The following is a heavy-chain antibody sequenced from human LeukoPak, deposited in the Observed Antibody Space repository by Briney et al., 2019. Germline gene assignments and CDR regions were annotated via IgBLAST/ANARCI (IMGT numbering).Heavy chain of an antibody. CDR2: IYHSGST. CDR1: GGSIRSFY. V-gene: IGHV4-59*01. CDR3: ARVGVDYSGNIIKYYFDY. D-gene: IGHD4-23*01. Sequence: PSETLSLTCSVSGGSIRSFYWSWIRQPPGKGLEWIGYIYHSGSTNYNPSLKSRVTMSVDTSKNQFSLKVSSVTAADTAVYYCARVGVDYSGNIIKYYFDYWGQGTLVTVSS. J-gene: IGHJ4*02.